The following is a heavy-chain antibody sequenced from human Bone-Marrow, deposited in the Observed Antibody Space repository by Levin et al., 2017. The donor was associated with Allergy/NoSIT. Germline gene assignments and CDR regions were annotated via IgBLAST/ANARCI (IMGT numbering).Heavy chain of an antibody. J-gene: IGHJ6*02. D-gene: IGHD5-18*01. CDR1: GASIRDYF. Sequence: SETLSLTCSVSGASIRDYFWTWIRQPPGKGLEWIGFVYNTGSTDYSPSLKSRVTISLDTSKGQFSLKLTSVTAADTAVYYCARDSRDQNREYSYGYAKADYNYFAMDVWGQGTSVTVSS. CDR2: VYNTGST. V-gene: IGHV4-59*01. CDR3: ARDSRDQNREYSYGYAKADYNYFAMDV.